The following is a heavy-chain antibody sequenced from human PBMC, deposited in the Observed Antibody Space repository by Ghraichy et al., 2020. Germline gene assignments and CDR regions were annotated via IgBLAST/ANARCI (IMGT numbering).Heavy chain of an antibody. CDR3: ARSGLGGSCSSTSCHHYYYYGMDV. D-gene: IGHD2-2*01. V-gene: IGHV1-18*01. CDR2: ISAYNVNT. CDR1: GYTFTSYG. Sequence: ASVKVSCKASGYTFTSYGISWVRQAPGQGLEWMGWISAYNVNTNYAQKLQGRVTMTTDTSTSTAYMELRSLRSDDTAVYYCARSGLGGSCSSTSCHHYYYYGMDVWGQGTTVTVSS. J-gene: IGHJ6*02.